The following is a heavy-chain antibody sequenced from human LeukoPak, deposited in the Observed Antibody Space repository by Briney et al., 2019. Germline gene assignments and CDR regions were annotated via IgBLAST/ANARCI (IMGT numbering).Heavy chain of an antibody. D-gene: IGHD3-22*01. CDR1: GFTFGSYG. V-gene: IGHV3-23*01. CDR2: ITPNADRT. J-gene: IGHJ1*01. Sequence: GGSLRLSCAASGFTFGSYGMSWVRQAPGKGLEWVSFITPNADRTSYADSVEGRFTSSRDNPRDTLYMQMNSLRDEDTAVYYCAIMHGYYDGSGYWVQWGQGTLVTVSS. CDR3: AIMHGYYDGSGYWVQ.